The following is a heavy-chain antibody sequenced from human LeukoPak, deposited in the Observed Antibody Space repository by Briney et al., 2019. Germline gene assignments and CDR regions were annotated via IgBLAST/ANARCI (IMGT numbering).Heavy chain of an antibody. CDR1: EFSFSNYG. CDR3: AKGGVPGTHYFDY. CDR2: ISSSSSTI. Sequence: GGSLRLSCAASEFSFSNYGMSWVRQAPGRGLEWVSYISSSSSTIYYADSVKGRFTISRDTSKSTLYLQVNSLRAEDTAVYYCAKGGVPGTHYFDYWGLGTLVTVSS. D-gene: IGHD6-19*01. V-gene: IGHV3-48*01. J-gene: IGHJ4*02.